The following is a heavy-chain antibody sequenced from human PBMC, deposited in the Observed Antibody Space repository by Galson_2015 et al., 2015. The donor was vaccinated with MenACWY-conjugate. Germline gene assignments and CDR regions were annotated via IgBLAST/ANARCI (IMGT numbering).Heavy chain of an antibody. D-gene: IGHD1-1*01. Sequence: SLRLSCAASGFTFTNYYMHWVRQAPGKGLVWISRIDSYGSTTIYADSVKGRFTISRDNAKNTLYLQMNSLRAEDAAVYYCARDLDWNFDLWGQGTLVTVSS. CDR1: GFTFTNYY. CDR2: IDSYGSTT. J-gene: IGHJ5*02. V-gene: IGHV3-74*01. CDR3: ARDLDWNFDL.